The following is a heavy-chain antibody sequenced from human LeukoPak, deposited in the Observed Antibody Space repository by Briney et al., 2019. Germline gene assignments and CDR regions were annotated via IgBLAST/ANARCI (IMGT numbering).Heavy chain of an antibody. CDR2: IIPILGIA. CDR3: ARDPMTTVNWFDP. V-gene: IGHV1-69*04. CDR1: GGTFSSYA. D-gene: IGHD4-11*01. Sequence: ASVKVSCKASGGTFSSYAISWVRQAPGQGVEWMGRIIPILGIANYAQKFQGRVTITADKSTSTAYMELSSLRSEDTAVYYCARDPMTTVNWFDPWGQGTLVTVSS. J-gene: IGHJ5*02.